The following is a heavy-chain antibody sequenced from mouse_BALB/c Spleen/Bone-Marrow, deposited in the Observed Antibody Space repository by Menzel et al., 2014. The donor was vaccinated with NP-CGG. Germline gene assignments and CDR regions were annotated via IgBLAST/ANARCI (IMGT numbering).Heavy chain of an antibody. CDR1: GFTFGSYA. J-gene: IGHJ2*01. D-gene: IGHD2-3*01. CDR2: ISSGGSYT. CDR3: ARSGVCGYYF. Sequence: VQLKESGGGLVKPGGSLKLSCAASGFTFGSYAMSWVRQTPEKRLEWVATISSGGSYTYYPDSVKGRFTISRDNAKNTLYLQMSSLRSEDTAMYYCARSGVCGYYFGGQGTTLTVSS. V-gene: IGHV5-9-3*01.